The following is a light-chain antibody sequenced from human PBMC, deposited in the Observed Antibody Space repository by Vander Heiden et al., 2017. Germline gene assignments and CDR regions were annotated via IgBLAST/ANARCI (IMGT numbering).Light chain of an antibody. CDR2: GIN. V-gene: IGLV1-44*01. CDR3: AAWDDSLVL. CDR1: SSNIGRNT. Sequence: QPALPHHPPASGPPGQRVTISCSGSSSNIGRNTVNWYQQLPGKAPKVLMYGINQRPSGVPDRFSGSKSGTTAFLAISGLQSEDEAVYYCAAWDDSLVLFGGGTNLTVL. J-gene: IGLJ2*01.